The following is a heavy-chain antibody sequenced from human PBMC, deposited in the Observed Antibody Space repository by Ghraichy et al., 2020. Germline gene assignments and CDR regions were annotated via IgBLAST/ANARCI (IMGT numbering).Heavy chain of an antibody. J-gene: IGHJ2*01. D-gene: IGHD6-6*01. Sequence: SETLSLTCAVYAGSFSGYYWSWIRQPPGKGLEWIGEVNHGGSTNYSPSLKSRVIISVDTSKNQFSRKLSSLTAADTAVYYCAGRRAAPNYWFFDLWGRGTMVTVSS. CDR2: VNHGGST. CDR3: AGRRAAPNYWFFDL. CDR1: AGSFSGYY. V-gene: IGHV4-34*01.